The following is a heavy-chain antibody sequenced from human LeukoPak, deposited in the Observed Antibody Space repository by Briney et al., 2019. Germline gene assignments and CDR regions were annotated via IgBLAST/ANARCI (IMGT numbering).Heavy chain of an antibody. Sequence: SETLSLTCTVSGGSISSYYWSWIRQPAGKGLEWIGRIYTSGSTNYNPSLKSRVTMSVDTSKNQFSLKLSSVTAADTAVYYCARAGVGATRGYYYYYGMDVWGQGTTVTVSS. CDR2: IYTSGST. J-gene: IGHJ6*02. CDR3: ARAGVGATRGYYYYYGMDV. V-gene: IGHV4-4*07. CDR1: GGSISSYY. D-gene: IGHD1-26*01.